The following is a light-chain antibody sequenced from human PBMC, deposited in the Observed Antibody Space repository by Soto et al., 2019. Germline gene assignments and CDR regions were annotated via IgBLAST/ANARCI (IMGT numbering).Light chain of an antibody. CDR2: GNN. CDR3: AAWDDSLNDYV. V-gene: IGLV1-44*01. Sequence: QSVLTQAPSVSGTPGQRVTITCSGSSSNIGRNSVNWYQHLPGTAPKLLTHGNNHRPSGVPDRFSGSKSGTSASLAISGLQPEDEADYCCAAWDDSLNDYVFGDGTKVTLL. CDR1: SSNIGRNS. J-gene: IGLJ1*01.